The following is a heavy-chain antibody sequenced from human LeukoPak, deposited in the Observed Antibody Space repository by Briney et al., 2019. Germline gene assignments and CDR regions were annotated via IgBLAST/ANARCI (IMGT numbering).Heavy chain of an antibody. CDR2: IYYSGTT. V-gene: IGHV4-39*07. D-gene: IGHD2-8*02. CDR3: VHVLAGGFDP. Sequence: SETLSLTCTVSGGSISSTSYYWGWIRQPPGKGLEWIGSIYYSGTTYYSPSLKSRVTISIDTSKKQFSLKLSSVTAADTAVYYCVHVLAGGFDPWGQGTLVTVSS. J-gene: IGHJ5*02. CDR1: GGSISSTSYY.